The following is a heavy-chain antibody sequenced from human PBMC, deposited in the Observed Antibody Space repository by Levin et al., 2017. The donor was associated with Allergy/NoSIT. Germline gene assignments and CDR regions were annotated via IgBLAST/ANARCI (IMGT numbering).Heavy chain of an antibody. CDR2: SYYSGST. Sequence: SETLSLTCTVSGGSISSSSYYWGWIRQPPGTGLEWIGSSYYSGSTYYNPSLKSRVTISVDTSKNQFSLKLSSVTAADTAVYYCARRDYSSSWYRYYYYGMDGWGQGTTVTVSS. J-gene: IGHJ6*02. CDR3: ARRDYSSSWYRYYYYGMDG. CDR1: GGSISSSSYY. D-gene: IGHD6-13*01. V-gene: IGHV4-39*01.